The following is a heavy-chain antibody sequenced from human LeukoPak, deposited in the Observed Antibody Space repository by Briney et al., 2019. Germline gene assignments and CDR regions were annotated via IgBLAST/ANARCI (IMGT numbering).Heavy chain of an antibody. Sequence: PGRSLRLSCAASGFTFSSYWMDWVRQAPGKGLVWVSRINSDGSRTTYADSVKGRFTISRDNAKNTLYLQMNSLRVEDTAVYYCVRLKENDHWGQGTLVTVSS. J-gene: IGHJ4*02. CDR3: VRLKENDH. CDR2: INSDGSRT. V-gene: IGHV3-74*01. CDR1: GFTFSSYW.